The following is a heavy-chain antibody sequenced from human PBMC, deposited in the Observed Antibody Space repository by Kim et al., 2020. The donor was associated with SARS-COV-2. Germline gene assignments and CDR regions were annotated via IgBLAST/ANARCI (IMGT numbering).Heavy chain of an antibody. V-gene: IGHV1-69*13. D-gene: IGHD2-15*01. Sequence: SVKVSCKASGGTFSSYAISWVRQAPGQGLEWMGGIIPIFGTANYAQKFQGRVTITADESTSTAYMELSSLRSEDTAVYYCARTGYCSGGSCYNNWFDPWGQGTLVTVSS. CDR3: ARTGYCSGGSCYNNWFDP. CDR2: IIPIFGTA. CDR1: GGTFSSYA. J-gene: IGHJ5*02.